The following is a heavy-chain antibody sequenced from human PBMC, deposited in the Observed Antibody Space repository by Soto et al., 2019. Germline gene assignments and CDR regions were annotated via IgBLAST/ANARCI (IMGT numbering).Heavy chain of an antibody. CDR2: INPIVSMS. V-gene: IGHV1-69*02. CDR3: AASYGSGYRAFDY. CDR1: GDTFSFYT. Sequence: QVQLVQSGTEVKKPGSSVKVSCKASGDTFSFYTINWVRQAPGLGLEWVGRINPIVSMSNYAQKFQGRVSMIGDKATITAYMELRSLRSHDSAMYFCAASYGSGYRAFDYWGQGALVIVSS. D-gene: IGHD3-10*01. J-gene: IGHJ4*02.